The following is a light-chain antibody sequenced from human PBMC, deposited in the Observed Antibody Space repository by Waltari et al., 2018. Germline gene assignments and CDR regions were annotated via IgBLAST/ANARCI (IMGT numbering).Light chain of an antibody. CDR1: RSIIGSNM. CDR3: ASWDDSLNGRWE. V-gene: IGLV1-44*01. J-gene: IGLJ2*01. Sequence: QPVLTQPPSASGAPGQRVTIPCSGSRSIIGSNMFNWYQQAPGTTPKLLIYRNDQRPSGVPDRFSGSKSGTSASLAISGLRSDDEADYFCASWDDSLNGRWEFGGGTKVTVI. CDR2: RND.